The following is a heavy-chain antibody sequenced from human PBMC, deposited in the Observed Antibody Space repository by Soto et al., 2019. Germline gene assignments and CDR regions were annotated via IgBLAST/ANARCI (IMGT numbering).Heavy chain of an antibody. J-gene: IGHJ6*02. V-gene: IGHV3-7*01. D-gene: IGHD1-26*01. CDR1: GFTFSTYW. CDR2: IKQDGTEK. CDR3: TTSPHRDSERVFV. Sequence: EVQLVESGGGLVQPGGSLRLSCAASGFTFSTYWMSWVRRTPGKGLEWVANIKQDGTEKYYVDSVRGRLTVSRDNAKSSLYLQMHSLRVEDTAVYYCTTSPHRDSERVFVWGQGTTVTVSS.